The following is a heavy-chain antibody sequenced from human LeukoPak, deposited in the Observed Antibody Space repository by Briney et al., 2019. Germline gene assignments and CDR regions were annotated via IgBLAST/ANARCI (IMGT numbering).Heavy chain of an antibody. CDR2: INPNSGDT. CDR1: GYTFTGYY. CDR3: ARAGIVVVSWFDP. D-gene: IGHD2-15*01. V-gene: IGHV1-2*02. J-gene: IGHJ5*02. Sequence: GASVKVSCKASGYTFTGYYMHWLRQAPGQGLEWMGWINPNSGDTNYAEKFQGRVTMTRDTSISTAYMELSRLRSDDTAVYYCARAGIVVVSWFDPWGQGTLVTVSS.